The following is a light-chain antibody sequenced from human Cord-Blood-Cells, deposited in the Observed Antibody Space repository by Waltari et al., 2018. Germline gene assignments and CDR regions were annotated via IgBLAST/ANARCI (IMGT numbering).Light chain of an antibody. Sequence: QLVLPQSPSASASLGASVKLTCTPSSGHSSYAIAWHQQQPEKGPRYLMKLNSDGSHSKGDGIPDRFSGSSSGAERYLTISSLQSEDEADYYCQTWGTGIVVFGGGTKLTVL. CDR1: SGHSSYA. CDR2: LNSDGSH. J-gene: IGLJ2*01. CDR3: QTWGTGIVV. V-gene: IGLV4-69*01.